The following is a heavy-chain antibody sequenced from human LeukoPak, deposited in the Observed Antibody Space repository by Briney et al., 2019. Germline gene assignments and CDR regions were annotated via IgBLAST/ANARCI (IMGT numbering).Heavy chain of an antibody. J-gene: IGHJ5*02. CDR2: MYYTGSS. CDR1: GGSISSTRYY. V-gene: IGHV4-39*07. CDR3: ARYDYGDCWFDP. Sequence: PSETLSLTCSVSGGSISSTRYYWGWIRQPPGKGLDWIGSMYYTGSSYYNPSLKSRVTISVDTSKNQFSLKLSSVTAADTALYYCARYDYGDCWFDPWGQGTLVTVSS. D-gene: IGHD4-17*01.